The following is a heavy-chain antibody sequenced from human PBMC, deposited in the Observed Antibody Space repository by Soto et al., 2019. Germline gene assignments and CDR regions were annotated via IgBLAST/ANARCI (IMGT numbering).Heavy chain of an antibody. V-gene: IGHV5-10-1*01. CDR3: SIIPHRYGSGSYYGFDY. CDR1: GYRFTSYW. J-gene: IGHJ4*02. D-gene: IGHD3-10*01. CDR2: IDPSDSYT. Sequence: EVQLVQSGAEVKKPGESLRISCKGSGYRFTSYWISWVRQMPGKGLEWMGRIDPSDSYTNYSPSFQGHVTISADKSISTAYLQWSSLKASDTAMYYCSIIPHRYGSGSYYGFDYWGQGTLVTVSS.